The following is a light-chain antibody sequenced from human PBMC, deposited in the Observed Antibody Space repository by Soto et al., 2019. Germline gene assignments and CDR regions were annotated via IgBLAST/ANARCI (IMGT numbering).Light chain of an antibody. Sequence: DIQLTQSPSTLSASVGDRVTITCRASQTISSWLAWYLQKPGKAPNPLIYETSNLESGVPSRFSGSGSGTEFTLTISSLQPDDFATYYCQYYNDYCWTFGQGTKVEIK. J-gene: IGKJ1*01. CDR2: ETS. CDR3: QYYNDYCWT. CDR1: QTISSW. V-gene: IGKV1-5*03.